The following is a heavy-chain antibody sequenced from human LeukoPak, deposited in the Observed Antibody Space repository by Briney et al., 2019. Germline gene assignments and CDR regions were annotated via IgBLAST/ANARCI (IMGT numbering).Heavy chain of an antibody. J-gene: IGHJ6*02. CDR2: ISAYNGNT. V-gene: IGHV1-18*01. D-gene: IGHD2-2*01. Sequence: ASVKDSCKASGYTFTSYGNSWVRQAPGQGLEWMGWISAYNGNTNYAQKLQGRVTMTTDTSTSTAYMELRSLRSDDTAVYYCARDWVVPAAIPGGLYYYYGMDVWGQGTTVTVSS. CDR1: GYTFTSYG. CDR3: ARDWVVPAAIPGGLYYYYGMDV.